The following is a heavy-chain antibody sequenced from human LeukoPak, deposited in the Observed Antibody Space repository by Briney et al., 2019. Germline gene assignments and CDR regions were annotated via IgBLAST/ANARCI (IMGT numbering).Heavy chain of an antibody. J-gene: IGHJ6*03. CDR3: ARDPLAARMGAYYYYYYMDV. CDR2: ISYDGSNK. V-gene: IGHV3-30*04. Sequence: GGSLRLSCAASGFTFSSYAMHWVRQAPGKGLEWVAVISYDGSNKYYADSVKGRFTISRDNSKNTLYLQMNSLRAEDTAVNYCARDPLAARMGAYYYYYYMDVWGKGTTVTVSS. D-gene: IGHD6-6*01. CDR1: GFTFSSYA.